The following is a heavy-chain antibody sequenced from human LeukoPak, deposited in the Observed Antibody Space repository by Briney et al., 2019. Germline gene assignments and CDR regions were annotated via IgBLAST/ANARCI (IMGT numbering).Heavy chain of an antibody. J-gene: IGHJ4*02. CDR2: IYYSGST. Sequence: SETLSLTCTVSGGSISSYYWSWIRQPPGKGLEWVGYIYYSGSTSYNPSLKSRVTISVDTSKNQFSLKLSSVTAADTAVYYCARVNGGSYHPIDYWGQGTLVTVSS. CDR3: ARVNGGSYHPIDY. V-gene: IGHV4-59*01. CDR1: GGSISSYY. D-gene: IGHD1-26*01.